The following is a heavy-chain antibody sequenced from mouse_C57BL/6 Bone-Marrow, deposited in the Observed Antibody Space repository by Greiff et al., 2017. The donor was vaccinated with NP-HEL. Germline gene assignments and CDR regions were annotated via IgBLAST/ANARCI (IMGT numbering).Heavy chain of an antibody. CDR2: ISYDGSN. CDR3: ELRYWYFDV. D-gene: IGHD1-1*01. CDR1: GYSITSGYY. J-gene: IGHJ1*03. Sequence: EVKLVESGPGLVKPSQSLSLTCSVTGYSITSGYYWNWIRQFPGNKLEWMGYISYDGSNNYNPSLKNRISITRDTSKNQFFLKLNSVTTEDTATDYCELRYWYFDVWGTGTTVTVSS. V-gene: IGHV3-6*01.